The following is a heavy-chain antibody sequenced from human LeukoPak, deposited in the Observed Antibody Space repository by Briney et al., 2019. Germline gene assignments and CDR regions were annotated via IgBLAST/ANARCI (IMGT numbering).Heavy chain of an antibody. CDR2: ISSSSSYI. V-gene: IGHV3-21*01. D-gene: IGHD1-14*01. Sequence: GGSLRLSCAASGFTFSSYSMNWVRQAPGKGLEWVSSISSSSSYIYYADSVKGRFTISRDNAKNSLYLQMNSLRAEDTAVYYCARDRTPGGYFDYWGQGTLVTVSS. J-gene: IGHJ4*02. CDR3: ARDRTPGGYFDY. CDR1: GFTFSSYS.